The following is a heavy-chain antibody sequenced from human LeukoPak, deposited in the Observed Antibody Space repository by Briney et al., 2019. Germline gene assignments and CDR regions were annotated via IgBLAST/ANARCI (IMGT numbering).Heavy chain of an antibody. Sequence: SETLSLTCTVSGGSISSYYWSWIRQPPGKGLEWIGYIYYSGSTNYNPSLKSRVTISVDTSKNQFSLKLSSVTAADTAVYYCARLQLGAFGYFDYWGQGTLVTVFS. CDR3: ARLQLGAFGYFDY. J-gene: IGHJ4*02. CDR1: GGSISSYY. V-gene: IGHV4-59*08. CDR2: IYYSGST. D-gene: IGHD7-27*01.